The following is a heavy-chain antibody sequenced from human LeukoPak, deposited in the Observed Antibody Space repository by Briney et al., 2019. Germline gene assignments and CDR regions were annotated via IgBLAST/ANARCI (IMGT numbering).Heavy chain of an antibody. CDR1: GYTFTGYY. J-gene: IGHJ1*01. Sequence: ASVKVSCKASGYTFTGYYMHWVRQAPGQGLEWMGWMHPNTGNTGYAQNFQGRVTMTRNTSISTAYMELSSLRSEDTAVYYCARGVPVAATHKYFQHWGQGTLVTVSS. CDR3: ARGVPVAATHKYFQH. CDR2: MHPNTGNT. D-gene: IGHD6-19*01. V-gene: IGHV1-8*02.